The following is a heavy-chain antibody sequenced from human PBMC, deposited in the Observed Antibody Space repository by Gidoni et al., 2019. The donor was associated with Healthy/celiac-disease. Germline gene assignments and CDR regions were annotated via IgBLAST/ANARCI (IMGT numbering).Heavy chain of an antibody. CDR1: GFSFSDYY. Sequence: QVQLVESGGGLVMPGGSLRLSCADSGFSFSDYYMSWIRQAPGKGLEWVSYISSSGSTIYYADSVKGRFTISRDNAKNSLYLQMNSLRAEDTAVYYCARDHRIAAAGTVSYYFDYWGQGTLVTVSS. D-gene: IGHD6-13*01. J-gene: IGHJ4*02. V-gene: IGHV3-11*01. CDR2: ISSSGSTI. CDR3: ARDHRIAAAGTVSYYFDY.